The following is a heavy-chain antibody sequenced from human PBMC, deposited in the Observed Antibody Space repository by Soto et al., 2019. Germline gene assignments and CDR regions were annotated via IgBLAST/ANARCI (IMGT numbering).Heavy chain of an antibody. V-gene: IGHV4-30-4*01. D-gene: IGHD4-17*01. CDR3: ATMGTPVTGLYYFDY. Sequence: QVQLQESGPGLVKPSQTLSLTCTVSGGSISSGNYYWSWIRQPPGKGLGWIGFISYRGTTHYSASLRNRVSISVATSKNQFSLDLSSVTAADTAVYYCATMGTPVTGLYYFDYWGQGTLVTVSS. CDR1: GGSISSGNYY. J-gene: IGHJ4*02. CDR2: ISYRGTT.